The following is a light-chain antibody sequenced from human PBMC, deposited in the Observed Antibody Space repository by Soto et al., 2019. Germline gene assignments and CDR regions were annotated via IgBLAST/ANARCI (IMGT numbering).Light chain of an antibody. J-gene: IGKJ5*01. V-gene: IGKV3-20*01. CDR1: QSVSSSS. Sequence: EFVLTQSPGTLSLSPGERATLSCRASQSVSSSSLAWYQQRPGQAPRLLIYGTSSRATGIPDRFSGSGSGTDFTLTISRLEPEEFAVYFCQRYGSSPLITVGQGTRLESK. CDR2: GTS. CDR3: QRYGSSPLIT.